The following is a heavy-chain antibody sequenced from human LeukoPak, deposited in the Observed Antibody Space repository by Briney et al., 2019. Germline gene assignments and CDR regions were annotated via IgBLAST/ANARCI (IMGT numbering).Heavy chain of an antibody. Sequence: GSLRLSCAASGFTFSSYAMSWVRQPPGKGLEWIGEINHSGSTNYNPSLKSRVTISVDTSKNQFSLKLSSVTAADTAVYYCARGGDSSGYYYSPLSYWGQGTLVTVSS. CDR1: GFTFSSYA. J-gene: IGHJ4*02. D-gene: IGHD3-22*01. V-gene: IGHV4-34*01. CDR2: INHSGST. CDR3: ARGGDSSGYYYSPLSY.